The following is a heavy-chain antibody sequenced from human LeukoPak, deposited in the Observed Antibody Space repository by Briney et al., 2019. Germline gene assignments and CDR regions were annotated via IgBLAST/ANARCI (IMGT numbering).Heavy chain of an antibody. D-gene: IGHD3-10*01. CDR3: AKDIHYFQSDY. V-gene: IGHV3-48*04. CDR1: GFTFSSYS. CDR2: ISSNSSTI. Sequence: GGSLRLSCAASGFTFSSYSMNWVRQAPGKGLEWVSYISSNSSTIYYADSVKGRFTISRDNAKNVLDLQMDSLTAEDTALYYCAKDIHYFQSDYWGQGTLVTVSS. J-gene: IGHJ4*02.